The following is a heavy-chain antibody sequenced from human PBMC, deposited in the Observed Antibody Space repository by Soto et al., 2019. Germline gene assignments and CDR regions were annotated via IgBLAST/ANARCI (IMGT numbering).Heavy chain of an antibody. V-gene: IGHV1-58*01. CDR3: ARGYCSGSHYYNGLDV. CDR2: IVVGSGNT. Sequence: SVKVSCKASGFTFTSSAVQWVRQARGQRLEWIGWIVVGSGNTNYAEKFQERVTITRDMSTSTAYMELSSLRSEDAAVYYCARGYCSGSHYYNGLDVWGQGTTVTVSS. D-gene: IGHD2-15*01. CDR1: GFTFTSSA. J-gene: IGHJ6*02.